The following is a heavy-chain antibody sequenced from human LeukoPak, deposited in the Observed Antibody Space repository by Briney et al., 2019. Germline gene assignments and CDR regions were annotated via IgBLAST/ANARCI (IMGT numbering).Heavy chain of an antibody. D-gene: IGHD6-6*01. Sequence: GASVKVSCKAAGYTFVSHGISWVRLAPGQGLEWMGGIIPIFGTANYAQKFQGRVTITADESTSTAYMELSSLGSEDTAVYYCARAKQGPKSRASIAVQAFDYWGQGTLVTVSS. CDR1: GYTFVSHG. V-gene: IGHV1-69*13. J-gene: IGHJ4*02. CDR2: IIPIFGTA. CDR3: ARAKQGPKSRASIAVQAFDY.